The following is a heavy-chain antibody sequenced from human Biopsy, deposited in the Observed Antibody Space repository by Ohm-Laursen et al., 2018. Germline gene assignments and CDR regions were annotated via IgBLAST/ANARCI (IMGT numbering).Heavy chain of an antibody. CDR3: AKEVFSAVGTSGFDP. J-gene: IGHJ5*02. D-gene: IGHD1/OR15-1a*01. CDR1: GFTFSNYA. V-gene: IGHV3-23*01. CDR2: ISGSGGRT. Sequence: SLRLSCSASGFTFSNYAMGWVRQAPGKGLEWVSGISGSGGRTYYAESMKGRFTIPRDNSKKTVYLQMKSLRAEDTAVYYCAKEVFSAVGTSGFDPWGQGTLVTVSS.